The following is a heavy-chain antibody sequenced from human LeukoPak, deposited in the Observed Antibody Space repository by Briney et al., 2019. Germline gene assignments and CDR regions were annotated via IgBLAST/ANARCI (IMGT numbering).Heavy chain of an antibody. CDR1: GYTFTSYY. Sequence: ASVKVSCKASGYTFTSYYMHWVRQAPGQGLEWMGRINPNSGGTNYAQKFQGRVTMTRDTSISTAYMELSRLRSDDTAVYYCASSSRYRNWFDPWGQGTLVTVSS. CDR2: INPNSGGT. CDR3: ASSSRYRNWFDP. J-gene: IGHJ5*02. D-gene: IGHD2-15*01. V-gene: IGHV1-2*06.